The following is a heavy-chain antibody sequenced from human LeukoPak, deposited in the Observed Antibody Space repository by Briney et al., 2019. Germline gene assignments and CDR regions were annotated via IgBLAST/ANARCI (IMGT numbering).Heavy chain of an antibody. Sequence: ASVKVSCKASGYAFTGSYMHWVRQAPGQGLEWMGWINPNSGGTNYAQKFQGRVTMTRDTSISTAYMELSRLRSDDTAVYYCARSLVYYYDSSGSYYYYYGMDVWGQGTTVTVSS. D-gene: IGHD3-22*01. CDR2: INPNSGGT. V-gene: IGHV1-2*02. J-gene: IGHJ6*02. CDR3: ARSLVYYYDSSGSYYYYYGMDV. CDR1: GYAFTGSY.